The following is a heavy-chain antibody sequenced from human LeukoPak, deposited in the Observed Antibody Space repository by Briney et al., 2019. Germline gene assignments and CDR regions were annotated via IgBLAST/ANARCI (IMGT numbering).Heavy chain of an antibody. CDR2: IKQDGSEK. V-gene: IGHV3-7*01. CDR3: ALYSSGFRDHYGMDV. CDR1: GFTFSSYA. D-gene: IGHD3-22*01. Sequence: GRSLRLSCAASGFTFSSYAMHWVRQAPGKGLEWVANIKQDGSEKYYVDSVKGRFTISRDNAKNSLYLQMNSLRAEDTAVYYCALYSSGFRDHYGMDVWGQGTTVTVSS. J-gene: IGHJ6*02.